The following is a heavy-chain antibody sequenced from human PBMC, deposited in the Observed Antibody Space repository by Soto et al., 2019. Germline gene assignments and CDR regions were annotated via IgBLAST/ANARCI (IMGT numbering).Heavy chain of an antibody. J-gene: IGHJ5*02. Sequence: SETLSLTCAVYGGSFSGYYCSWILQPPGKGLEWIGEINHSGSTNYNPSLKSRVTISVDTSKNQFSLKLSSVTAADTAVYYCASLIPMVRGVDGEMGGTALGFDTWGQGTLVTVYS. CDR1: GGSFSGYY. V-gene: IGHV4-34*01. D-gene: IGHD3-10*01. CDR3: ASLIPMVRGVDGEMGGTALGFDT. CDR2: INHSGST.